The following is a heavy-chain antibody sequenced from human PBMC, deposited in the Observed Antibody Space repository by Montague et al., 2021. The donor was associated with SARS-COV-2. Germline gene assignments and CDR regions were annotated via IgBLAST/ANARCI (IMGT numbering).Heavy chain of an antibody. CDR3: AHSQTKYSGSYFGAFDI. Sequence: PALVKPTQTLTLTCTFSGFSLSTVGVGVGWIRQPPGKALEWLALIHWDDDDFYSPSLKSRLTITKDTSKKQVVLIMTNMDPADTATYYCAHSQTKYSGSYFGAFDIWGQGTMVTVSS. D-gene: IGHD1-26*01. J-gene: IGHJ3*02. V-gene: IGHV2-5*02. CDR1: GFSLSTVGVG. CDR2: IHWDDDD.